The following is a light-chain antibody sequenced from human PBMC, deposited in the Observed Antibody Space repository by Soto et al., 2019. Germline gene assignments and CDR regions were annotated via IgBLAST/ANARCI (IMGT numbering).Light chain of an antibody. CDR1: QNIRNW. CDR3: QQYNTYSA. V-gene: IGKV1-5*01. Sequence: DIQMTQSPSTLSASLGDSVTITCRASQNIRNWLAWYQQKPGKAPNPLIYDASSLKSGVPARFSGSGYGTECTLTISSPQPDECATYYCQQYNTYSAFGQGTRLEIK. J-gene: IGKJ5*01. CDR2: DAS.